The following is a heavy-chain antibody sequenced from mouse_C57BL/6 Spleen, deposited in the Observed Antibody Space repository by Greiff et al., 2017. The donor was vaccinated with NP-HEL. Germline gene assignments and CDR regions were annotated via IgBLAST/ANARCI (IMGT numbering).Heavy chain of an antibody. CDR3: AKDGSSLFAY. D-gene: IGHD1-1*01. CDR1: GYTFTSYW. CDR2: IYPSDSET. V-gene: IGHV1-61*01. J-gene: IGHJ3*01. Sequence: VQLQQPGAELVRPGSSVKLSCKASGYTFTSYWMDWVKQRPGQGLEWIGNIYPSDSETHYNQKFKDKATLTVDKSSSTAYMQLSSLTSEDSAVYCCAKDGSSLFAYWGQGTLVTVAA.